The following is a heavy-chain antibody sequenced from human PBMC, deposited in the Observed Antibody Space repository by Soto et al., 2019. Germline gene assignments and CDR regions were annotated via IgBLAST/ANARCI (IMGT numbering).Heavy chain of an antibody. CDR3: ARTAGGRVRGALDI. Sequence: QVQLEESGGGVVQPGTSLRLSCVASGFTFSSYGMHWVRQAPRKGLEWVAVIPNTENKKYYADSVKGRFTISRDNSQNTLFLQMDSLMSEDTAVYYCARTAGGRVRGALDIWGQGTMVTVS. J-gene: IGHJ3*02. CDR2: IPNTENKK. V-gene: IGHV3-30-3*01. D-gene: IGHD6-13*01. CDR1: GFTFSSYG.